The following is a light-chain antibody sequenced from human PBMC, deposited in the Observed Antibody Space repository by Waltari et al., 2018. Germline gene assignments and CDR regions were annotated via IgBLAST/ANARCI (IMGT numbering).Light chain of an antibody. CDR1: QSVYSY. CDR2: DAS. Sequence: IVLTQSPATLSLSPGERATLSCRARQSVYSYLAWYQQKLGLPPRLLIYDASSRATGIPARFVGSGSGTDFTLTISRLEPEDFAVYYCQERSDWPGGSFGGGTKVEIK. J-gene: IGKJ4*01. CDR3: QERSDWPGGS. V-gene: IGKV3-11*01.